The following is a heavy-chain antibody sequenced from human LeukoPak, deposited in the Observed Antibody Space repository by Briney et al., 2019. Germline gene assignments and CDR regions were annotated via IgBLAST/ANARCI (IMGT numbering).Heavy chain of an antibody. CDR3: ARSAAHGNWFDS. V-gene: IGHV4-39*02. J-gene: IGHJ5*01. D-gene: IGHD6-13*01. CDR1: GGSISSISHC. Sequence: SETLSLTCSVSGGSISSISHCCAWIRQPPGKGLEWIGSIYYSGSTYYNPSLKSRVTISVDTSKNHFSLKLNSVTAADTALYYCARSAAHGNWFDSWGQGSLVTVSS. CDR2: IYYSGST.